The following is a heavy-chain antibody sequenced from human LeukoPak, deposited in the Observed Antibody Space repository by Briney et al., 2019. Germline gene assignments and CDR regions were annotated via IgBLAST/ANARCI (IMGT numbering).Heavy chain of an antibody. CDR1: GFTFSSYW. V-gene: IGHV3-74*01. Sequence: GGSLRFSCAASGFTFSSYWMHWVRQAPGKGLVWVSGINSDGSSTSYADSVTGRFTISRDNAKNTLYLQMNSLRAEDTAVYYCARARSGDFDYWGQGTLVTVSS. CDR3: ARARSGDFDY. D-gene: IGHD3-16*01. J-gene: IGHJ4*02. CDR2: INSDGSST.